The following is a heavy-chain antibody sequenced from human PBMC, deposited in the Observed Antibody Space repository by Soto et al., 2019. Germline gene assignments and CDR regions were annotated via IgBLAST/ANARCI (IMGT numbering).Heavy chain of an antibody. CDR3: ARSHGNTCSNTACYAGDLHH. D-gene: IGHD2-2*01. V-gene: IGHV1-18*01. J-gene: IGHJ5*02. CDR2: ISAYTGDT. CDR1: GYSFDTYG. Sequence: QVQLVQSGAEVKRPGASVKVSCKASGYSFDTYGLSWVRQAPGQGLEWMGWISAYTGDTNYAQNLQGRVTLTTDTSTSTGYMEMRSLTPDDTAVYYCARSHGNTCSNTACYAGDLHHWGQGTQVTVSS.